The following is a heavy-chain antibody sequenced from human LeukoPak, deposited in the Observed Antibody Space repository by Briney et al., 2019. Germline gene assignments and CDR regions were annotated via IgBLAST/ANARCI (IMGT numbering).Heavy chain of an antibody. CDR1: GFTFSSYG. CDR3: AKGGLMLEWILDAFDI. CDR2: IRYDGSNK. J-gene: IGHJ3*02. V-gene: IGHV3-30*02. Sequence: PGGSLRLSCAASGFTFSSYGMHWVRQAPGKGLEWVAFIRYDGSNKYYADSVKGRFTISRDNSKNTLYLQMNSLRAEDTAVYYCAKGGLMLEWILDAFDIWGQGTMVTVSS. D-gene: IGHD3-3*01.